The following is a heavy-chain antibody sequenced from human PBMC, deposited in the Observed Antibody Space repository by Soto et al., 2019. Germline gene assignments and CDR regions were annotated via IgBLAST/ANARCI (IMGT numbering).Heavy chain of an antibody. CDR3: ARDGMTTGDT. D-gene: IGHD2-21*02. CDR1: GVSVTSYT. J-gene: IGHJ4*02. V-gene: IGHV4-4*07. CDR2: VFSSVSA. Sequence: SETLSLTCIVSGVSVTSYTWSWVRQPANKGLEWIGRVFSSVSATYNPSLKSRVSISMDTAENRISLKLDSVTAADAGVYFCARDGMTTGDTWGPGTLVTVSS.